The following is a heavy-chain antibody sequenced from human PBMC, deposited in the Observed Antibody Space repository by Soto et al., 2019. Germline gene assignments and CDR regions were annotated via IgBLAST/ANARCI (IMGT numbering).Heavy chain of an antibody. V-gene: IGHV1-69*02. CDR3: AASYGSGYRAFDY. J-gene: IGHJ4*02. CDR1: GDTFSFYT. CDR2: INPIVSMS. D-gene: IGHD3-10*01. Sequence: QVQLVQSGTEVKKPGSSVKVSCKASGDTFSFYTINWVRQAPGLGLEWVGRINPIVSMSNYAQKFQGRVSMTADNSTITAYMELRSLRSDATSMYFCAASYGSGYRAFDYWGQGAVVIDSS.